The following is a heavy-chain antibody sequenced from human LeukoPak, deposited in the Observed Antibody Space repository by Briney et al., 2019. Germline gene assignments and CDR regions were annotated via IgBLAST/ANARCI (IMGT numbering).Heavy chain of an antibody. CDR2: IIPIFGTT. D-gene: IGHD5-12*01. V-gene: IGHV1-69*05. Sequence: SVKVSCKASGGTFSSHAISWVRQAPGQGLEWVGGIIPIFGTTNYAQKFQGRVTITTDESTSTGYMELRSLRSDDTAVYYCARGASGYDYGFDNWGQGTLVTVSS. J-gene: IGHJ4*02. CDR3: ARGASGYDYGFDN. CDR1: GGTFSSHA.